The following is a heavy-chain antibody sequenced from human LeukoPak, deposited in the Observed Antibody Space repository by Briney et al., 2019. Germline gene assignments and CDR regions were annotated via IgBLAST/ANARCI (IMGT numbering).Heavy chain of an antibody. J-gene: IGHJ6*03. V-gene: IGHV3-7*01. CDR1: GFTFSGFW. CDR3: TRHRYYYYYMDV. Sequence: TGGSLRLSCAASGFTFSGFWMSWVRQAPGKGLEWVANIKQDGSAKFYVDSVKGRFTISRDNAKNSLYLQMNSLRAEDTAVYYCTRHRYYYYYMDVWGKGTTVTVSS. CDR2: IKQDGSAK.